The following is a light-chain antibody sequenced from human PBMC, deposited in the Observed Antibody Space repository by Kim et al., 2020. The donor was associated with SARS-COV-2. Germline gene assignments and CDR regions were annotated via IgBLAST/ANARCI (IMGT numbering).Light chain of an antibody. CDR1: QSISTY. Sequence: EIVMTQSPATLSLSPGERATLSCRASQSISTYLAWYQQKPGQAPRLLIHDASTRATDIPARFTGSGSGTEFTLTISSLESEDFAVYYCQQYDNWSPLTFGGGTKVDIK. J-gene: IGKJ4*01. CDR2: DAS. CDR3: QQYDNWSPLT. V-gene: IGKV3-15*01.